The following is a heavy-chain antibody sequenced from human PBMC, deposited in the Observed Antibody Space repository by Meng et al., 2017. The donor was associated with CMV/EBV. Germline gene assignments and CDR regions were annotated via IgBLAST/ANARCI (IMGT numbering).Heavy chain of an antibody. D-gene: IGHD3-22*01. CDR2: ISGSGGST. CDR3: ANSDRSSHNPDFDY. CDR1: GFTFSSYA. Sequence: GGSLRLSCAASGFTFSSYAMSWVRQAPGKGLEWVSAISGSGGSTYYADSVKGRFTISRDNSKNTLYLQMNSLRAEDTAVYYCANSDRSSHNPDFDYWGQGTLVTVS. V-gene: IGHV3-23*01. J-gene: IGHJ4*02.